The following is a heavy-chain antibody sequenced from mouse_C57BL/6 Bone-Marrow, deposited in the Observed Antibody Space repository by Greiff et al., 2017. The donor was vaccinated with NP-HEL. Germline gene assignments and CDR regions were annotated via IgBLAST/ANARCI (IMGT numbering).Heavy chain of an antibody. Sequence: EVQLVESGGGLVQPGGSLSLSCAASGFTFTDYYMSWVRQTPGKALEWVGFIRNKANGYTIEYSASVKGRFTISRDNSQSILYLQMNALRAEDSATYYCARSIYYDYADDPFYGMDYWGQGTSVTVSS. CDR2: IRNKANGYTI. D-gene: IGHD2-4*01. J-gene: IGHJ4*01. CDR1: GFTFTDYY. V-gene: IGHV7-3*01. CDR3: ARSIYYDYADDPFYGMDY.